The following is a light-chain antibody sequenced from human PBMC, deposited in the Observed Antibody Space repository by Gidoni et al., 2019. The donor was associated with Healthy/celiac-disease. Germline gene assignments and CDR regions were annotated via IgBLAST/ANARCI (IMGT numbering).Light chain of an antibody. V-gene: IGKV3-20*01. CDR3: QQYGSSPYT. Sequence: EIVLTQSPGPLSLSPGERATLSCRASQSVSSSYLAWYQQKPGKPPRLLIYGASSRTTGIPARFSGSGSATDFTLTISRLEPEDFAVYYCQQYGSSPYTFGQGTKLEIK. J-gene: IGKJ2*01. CDR1: QSVSSSY. CDR2: GAS.